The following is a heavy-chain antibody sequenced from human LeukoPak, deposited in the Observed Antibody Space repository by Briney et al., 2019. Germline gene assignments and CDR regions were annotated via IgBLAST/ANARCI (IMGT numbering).Heavy chain of an antibody. D-gene: IGHD3-10*01. CDR2: MNPNSGNT. Sequence: GASVKVSCKASGYTFTSYDINWVRQATGQGLEWMGWMNPNSGNTGYAQKFQGRVTITRNTSISTAYMELSSLRSEDTAVYYCARKYYYGSGRYSPLGYWGQGTLVTVSS. CDR1: GYTFTSYD. CDR3: ARKYYYGSGRYSPLGY. J-gene: IGHJ4*02. V-gene: IGHV1-8*03.